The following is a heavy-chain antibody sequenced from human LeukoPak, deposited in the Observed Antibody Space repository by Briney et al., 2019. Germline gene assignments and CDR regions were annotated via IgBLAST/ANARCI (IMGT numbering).Heavy chain of an antibody. CDR3: AKARFLEWSDAFGI. CDR2: INPNSGGT. J-gene: IGHJ3*02. Sequence: GASVKVSCKASGYTSTGYYMHWVRQAPGQGLEWMGWINPNSGGTNYAQKFQGRVTMTRDTSISTAYVELSRLRSDDTAVYYCAKARFLEWSDAFGIWGQGTMVTVSS. D-gene: IGHD3-3*01. V-gene: IGHV1-2*02. CDR1: GYTSTGYY.